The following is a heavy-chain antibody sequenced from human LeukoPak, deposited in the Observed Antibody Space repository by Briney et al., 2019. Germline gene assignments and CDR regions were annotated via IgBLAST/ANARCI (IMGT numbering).Heavy chain of an antibody. CDR3: ARDLSSYYYDTSGYYSDY. V-gene: IGHV1-18*01. CDR2: VSAFNGHT. Sequence: GASVKVSCKASGYTFTSYGISWVRQVPGQGLEWMAWVSAFNGHTNFAQKFQGRVTMTTDTSTSTAYLELRSLRSDDTAVYYCARDLSSYYYDTSGYYSDYWGQGTLVTVSS. D-gene: IGHD3-22*01. CDR1: GYTFTSYG. J-gene: IGHJ4*02.